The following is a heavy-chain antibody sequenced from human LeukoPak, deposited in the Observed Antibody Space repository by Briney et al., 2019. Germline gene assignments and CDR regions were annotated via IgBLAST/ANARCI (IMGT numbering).Heavy chain of an antibody. D-gene: IGHD3-10*01. CDR3: ARHRGYGSGAIDY. V-gene: IGHV3-66*04. Sequence: GGSLRLSCAASGFTVSSNYMSWVRQAPGKGLEWVSVIYSGGSTYYADSVQGRFTISRDNSKNTLYLQMNSLRAEDTAVYYCARHRGYGSGAIDYWGQGTLVTVSS. CDR1: GFTVSSNY. J-gene: IGHJ4*02. CDR2: IYSGGST.